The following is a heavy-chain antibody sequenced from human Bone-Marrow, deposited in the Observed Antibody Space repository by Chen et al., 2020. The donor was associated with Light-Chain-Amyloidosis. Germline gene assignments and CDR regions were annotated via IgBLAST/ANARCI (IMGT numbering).Heavy chain of an antibody. J-gene: IGHJ3*02. D-gene: IGHD3-10*01. V-gene: IGHV3-7*01. Sequence: EVQLVESGGGLVQHGGSLRLSCAASGFPFSTSWMSWVRQPPGKGLEGVANIKQDGSEIHYVDSVKGRFTVSRDNAKNSLYLQMNTLRADDTAVYYCARGDYYGYLDAFDIWGQGTMVTVSS. CDR3: ARGDYYGYLDAFDI. CDR1: GFPFSTSW. CDR2: IKQDGSEI.